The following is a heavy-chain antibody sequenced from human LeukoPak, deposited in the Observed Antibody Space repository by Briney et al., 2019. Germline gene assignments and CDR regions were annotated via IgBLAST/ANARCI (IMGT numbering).Heavy chain of an antibody. Sequence: SETLSLTCTVSGGSISSYYWSWIRQPPGKGLEWIWYIYYSGSTNYNPSLKSRVTISVDTSKNQFSLKLSSVTAADTAVYYCATCYGDYGDAFDIWGQGTMVTVSS. V-gene: IGHV4-59*08. CDR2: IYYSGST. D-gene: IGHD4-17*01. J-gene: IGHJ3*02. CDR1: GGSISSYY. CDR3: ATCYGDYGDAFDI.